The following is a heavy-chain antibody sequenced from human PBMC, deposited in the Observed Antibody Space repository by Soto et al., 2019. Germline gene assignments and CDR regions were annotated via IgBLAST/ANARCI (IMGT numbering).Heavy chain of an antibody. D-gene: IGHD3-10*01. Sequence: SETLSLTCTVSGGSVSGGSYYWNWIRQPPGKGLEWIGYIYYSGSSNYNPSLKSRVTISIDTSKNQFSLKLSSVTAADTAVYYCATAVAFGDAHARGHAPTVTV. CDR1: GGSVSGGSYY. CDR3: ATAVAFGDAHA. V-gene: IGHV4-61*01. CDR2: IYYSGSS. J-gene: IGHJ6*02.